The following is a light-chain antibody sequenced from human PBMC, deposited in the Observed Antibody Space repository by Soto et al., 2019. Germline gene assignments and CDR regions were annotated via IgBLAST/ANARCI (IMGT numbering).Light chain of an antibody. CDR2: EGS. CDR1: SSDVGAYNY. J-gene: IGLJ3*02. CDR3: SSYAGSNNWV. V-gene: IGLV2-8*01. Sequence: QSVLTQPPSASGSPGQSVTISCTGTSSDVGAYNYVSWYQQHPGKAPKLMIYEGSKRPSGVPDRFSGSKSGNTASLTVSGLQAEDEADYYCSSYAGSNNWVFGGGTKLTVL.